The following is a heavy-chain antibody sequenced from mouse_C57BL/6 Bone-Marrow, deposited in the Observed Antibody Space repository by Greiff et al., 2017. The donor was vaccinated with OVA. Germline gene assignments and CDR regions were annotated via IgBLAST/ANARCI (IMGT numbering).Heavy chain of an antibody. D-gene: IGHD2-4*01. V-gene: IGHV1-64*01. CDR3: ARQGDYDGIDY. Sequence: QVQLQQPGAELVKPGASVKLSCKASGYTFTSYWMHWVKQRPGQGLEWIGMIHPNSGSTNYNEKFKSKATLTVEKSSSTAYMQPSSLTSEDSAVYYCARQGDYDGIDYWGQGTTLTVSS. CDR1: GYTFTSYW. J-gene: IGHJ2*01. CDR2: IHPNSGST.